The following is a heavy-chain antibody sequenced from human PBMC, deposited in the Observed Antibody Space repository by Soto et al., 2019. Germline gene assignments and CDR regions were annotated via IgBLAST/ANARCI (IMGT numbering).Heavy chain of an antibody. CDR1: GDSVSSNSAA. CDR3: ARERGYCSGGSCYSLYYYYGMDV. CDR2: TYYRSKWYN. J-gene: IGHJ6*02. D-gene: IGHD2-15*01. V-gene: IGHV6-1*01. Sequence: SPTLSLTCAISGDSVSSNSAAWNWIRQSPSRGLEWLGRTYYRSKWYNDYAVSVKSRITINPDTSKNQFSLQLNSVTPEDTAVYYCARERGYCSGGSCYSLYYYYGMDVWGQGTTVTVSS.